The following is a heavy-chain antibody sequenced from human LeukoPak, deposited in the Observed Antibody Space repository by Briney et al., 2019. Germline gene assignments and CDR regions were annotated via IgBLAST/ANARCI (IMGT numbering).Heavy chain of an antibody. J-gene: IGHJ4*02. CDR1: GFTFTSYA. CDR2: VSGSGDGT. D-gene: IGHD4-17*01. CDR3: AKERLGGNYGDYAVDY. Sequence: PGGSLRLSCAASGFTFTSYAMSWVRQTPGKGLEWVSSVSGSGDGTYYAHSVKGRFTISRDNSKKTPDLHMDSLRAEDTAVYYCAKERLGGNYGDYAVDYWGQGTMVAVSS. V-gene: IGHV3-23*01.